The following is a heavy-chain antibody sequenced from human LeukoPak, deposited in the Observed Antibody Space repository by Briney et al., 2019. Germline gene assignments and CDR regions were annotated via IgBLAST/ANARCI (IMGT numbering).Heavy chain of an antibody. CDR3: ARASRRYYDYVWGSYRTPLYFDY. D-gene: IGHD3-16*02. J-gene: IGHJ4*02. CDR2: ISSSSSTI. Sequence: GGSLRLSCAASGFTFSSYSMNWVRQAPGKGLEWVSYISSSSSTIYYADSVKGRFTISRDNAKNSLYLQMNSLRDEDTAVYYCARASRRYYDYVWGSYRTPLYFDYRGQGTLVTVSS. V-gene: IGHV3-48*02. CDR1: GFTFSSYS.